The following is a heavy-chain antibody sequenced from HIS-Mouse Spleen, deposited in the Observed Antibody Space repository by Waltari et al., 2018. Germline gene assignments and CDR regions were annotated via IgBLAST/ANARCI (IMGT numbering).Heavy chain of an antibody. CDR2: TEKDESGK. CDR1: GFTFSSYW. D-gene: IGHD5-12*01. CDR3: AREGDSGRYFDY. V-gene: IGHV3-7*01. J-gene: IGHJ4*02. Sequence: EVQLVEPGGGLVQPGGSLRLSCAASGFTFSSYWMSWVRQAPGMGLEWVATTEKDESGKYNVESVKGRSPISRDNAKNSLYLQVTSLRGEDTAVYYCAREGDSGRYFDYGGQGALLTVSS.